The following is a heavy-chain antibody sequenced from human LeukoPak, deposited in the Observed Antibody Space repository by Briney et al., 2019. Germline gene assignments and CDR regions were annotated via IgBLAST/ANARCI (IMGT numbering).Heavy chain of an antibody. D-gene: IGHD1-20*01. Sequence: PGGSLRLSCAASGFTFSNYAMSWVRQAPGKGPEWVANIREDGSEKFYVNSVKGRFTISRDNAKNSLYLQMNSLRVEDTAVYYCVPLNWNPPGDFDRWGQGTLVTVSS. CDR3: VPLNWNPPGDFDR. V-gene: IGHV3-7*01. CDR2: IREDGSEK. J-gene: IGHJ4*02. CDR1: GFTFSNYA.